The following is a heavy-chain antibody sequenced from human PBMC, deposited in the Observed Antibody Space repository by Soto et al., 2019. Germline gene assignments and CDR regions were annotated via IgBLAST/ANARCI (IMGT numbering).Heavy chain of an antibody. CDR3: AKDRAVRAASYYLDY. J-gene: IGHJ4*02. D-gene: IGHD1-26*01. V-gene: IGHV3-30*02. CDR2: IASDGRDK. Sequence: PGGSLRLSCEASGFTFSNYGVHWVRQAPGKGLEWVAVIASDGRDKKFANSVKGRFTISRDNSRDILYLQMDSLRPDDTALYYCAKDRAVRAASYYLDYWGQGTLVTVSS. CDR1: GFTFSNYG.